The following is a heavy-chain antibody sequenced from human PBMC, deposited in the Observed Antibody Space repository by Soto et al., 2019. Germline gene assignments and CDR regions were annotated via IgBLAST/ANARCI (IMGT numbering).Heavy chain of an antibody. Sequence: WSLRLSCAASGFTFSSYGMHWVRQAPGKGLEWVAVISYDGSNKYYADSVKGRFTISRDNSKNTLYLQMNSLRAEDTAVYYCAKDLYSSSWGYFQHWGQGTLVTVPS. V-gene: IGHV3-30*18. CDR1: GFTFSSYG. J-gene: IGHJ1*01. D-gene: IGHD6-13*01. CDR3: AKDLYSSSWGYFQH. CDR2: ISYDGSNK.